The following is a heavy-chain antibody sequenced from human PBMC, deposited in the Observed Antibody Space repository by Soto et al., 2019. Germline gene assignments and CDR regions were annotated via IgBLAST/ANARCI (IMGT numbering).Heavy chain of an antibody. J-gene: IGHJ6*02. D-gene: IGHD3-9*01. Sequence: ASVKVSCKASGYTFTSYDINWVRQATGQGLEWMGWMNPNSGNTGYAQKFQGRVIMTRNTSISTAYMELSSLRSEDTAVYYCARGTGPYYDILTGYYRYYYYYGMDVWGQGTTVTVSS. CDR2: MNPNSGNT. V-gene: IGHV1-8*01. CDR3: ARGTGPYYDILTGYYRYYYYYGMDV. CDR1: GYTFTSYD.